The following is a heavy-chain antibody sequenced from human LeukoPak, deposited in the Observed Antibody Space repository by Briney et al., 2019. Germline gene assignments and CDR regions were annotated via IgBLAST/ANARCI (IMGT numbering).Heavy chain of an antibody. Sequence: SETLSLTCTVSGGSISSSSYYWGWIRQPPGKGLEWIGSIYYSGSTYYNPSLKSRVTISVDTSKNQFSLKLSSVTAADTAVYYRARLAAWTTPGDYWGQGTLVTVSS. CDR1: GGSISSSSYY. CDR2: IYYSGST. CDR3: ARLAAWTTPGDY. J-gene: IGHJ4*02. D-gene: IGHD3/OR15-3a*01. V-gene: IGHV4-39*01.